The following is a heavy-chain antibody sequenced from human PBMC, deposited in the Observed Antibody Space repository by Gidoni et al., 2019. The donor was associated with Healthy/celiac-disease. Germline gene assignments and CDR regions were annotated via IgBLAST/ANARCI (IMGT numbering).Heavy chain of an antibody. CDR1: GFTLDDYG. D-gene: IGHD3-3*01. CDR3: ARLCCGYDFWSGYFDI. CDR2: INWNGGST. J-gene: IGHJ3*02. Sequence: EVQLVESGGGVVRPGGSLRPSCAASGFTLDDYGMSWVRQAPGKGLEWVSGINWNGGSTGYADSVKGRLTISRDNAKNSLYLQMNSLRAEDTALYYCARLCCGYDFWSGYFDIWGQGTMVTVSS. V-gene: IGHV3-20*04.